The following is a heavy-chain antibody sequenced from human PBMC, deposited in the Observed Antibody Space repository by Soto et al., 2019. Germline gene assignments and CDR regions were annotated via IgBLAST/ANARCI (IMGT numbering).Heavy chain of an antibody. CDR3: ARGGELVEPDGVDY. J-gene: IGHJ4*02. D-gene: IGHD6-6*01. CDR2: IYYSGST. Sequence: QVQLQESGPGLVKPSQTLSLTCTVSGGSISSGGYYWSWIRQHPGKGLEWIGYIYYSGSTYYNPSLKSRFTISVDTSKNQFSLKLSSVTAADTAVYYCARGGELVEPDGVDYWGQGTLVTVSS. CDR1: GGSISSGGYY. V-gene: IGHV4-31*03.